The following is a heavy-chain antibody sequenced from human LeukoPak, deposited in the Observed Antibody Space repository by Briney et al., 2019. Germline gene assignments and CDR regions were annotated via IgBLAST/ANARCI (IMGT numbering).Heavy chain of an antibody. V-gene: IGHV4-61*02. CDR2: IYASGIF. D-gene: IGHD1-1*01. CDR3: AREYNYYYYYMDV. Sequence: SQTLSLTCTVSADSISSGSYYWSWVRQPAGKGLEWIGRIYASGIFDYNPSLKSRVTISVDTSKRQFSLEVNSVTAADTAVYYCAREYNYYYYYMDVWGKGTTVTVSS. CDR1: ADSISSGSYY. J-gene: IGHJ6*03.